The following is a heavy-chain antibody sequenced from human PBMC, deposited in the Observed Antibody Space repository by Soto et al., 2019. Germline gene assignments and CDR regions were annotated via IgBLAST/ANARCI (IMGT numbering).Heavy chain of an antibody. V-gene: IGHV3-33*01. D-gene: IGHD3-10*01. CDR1: GFTFSSYG. Sequence: GGSLRLSCAASGFTFSSYGMHWVRQAPGKGLEWVAVIWYDGSNKYYADSVKGRFTISRDNSKNTLYLQMNSLRAEDTAVYYCARGGRAGYYYYYYYMDVWGKGTTVTVSS. J-gene: IGHJ6*03. CDR3: ARGGRAGYYYYYYYMDV. CDR2: IWYDGSNK.